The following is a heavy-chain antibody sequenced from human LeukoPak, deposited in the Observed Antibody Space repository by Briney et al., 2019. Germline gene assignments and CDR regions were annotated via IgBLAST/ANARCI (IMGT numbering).Heavy chain of an antibody. CDR1: VYTLTELS. V-gene: IGHV1-24*01. CDR3: ATGGYSGYDLNY. Sequence: GASVTVSFKVSVYTLTELSMHWVRQAPGKGLEGMGGFDPEDGETIYAQKFQGRVTMTEDTSTDTAYMELSSLRSEDTAVYYCATGGYSGYDLNYWGQGTLVTVSS. J-gene: IGHJ4*02. D-gene: IGHD5-12*01. CDR2: FDPEDGET.